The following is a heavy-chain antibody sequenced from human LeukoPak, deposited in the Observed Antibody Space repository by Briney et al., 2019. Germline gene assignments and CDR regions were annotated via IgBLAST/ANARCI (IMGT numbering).Heavy chain of an antibody. CDR3: AKSGGPRTGYYGNYFDS. Sequence: GGSLRLSCAASGFTFSSDAMHWVRQPPGKGLEWVALISYQGNNKFYADSVKGRFTISRDNSQNTLSLQVNNLITEDTAVYYCAKSGGPRTGYYGNYFDSWGQGTLVTVSS. CDR2: ISYQGNNK. V-gene: IGHV3-30-3*02. D-gene: IGHD3/OR15-3a*01. CDR1: GFTFSSDA. J-gene: IGHJ4*02.